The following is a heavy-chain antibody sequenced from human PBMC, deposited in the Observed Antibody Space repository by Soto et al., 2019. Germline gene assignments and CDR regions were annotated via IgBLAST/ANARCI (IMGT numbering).Heavy chain of an antibody. J-gene: IGHJ4*02. Sequence: EVQVLESGGGLVQPGGSLRLSCAASGFTFSTYAMSWVRQAPGKGLEWVSAISGSGGGTYYADSMKGRFTISRDNSKNALYLQMNSLRAEDMAVYYCAKGGVGHTYGYFDYWGQGTLVTVSS. D-gene: IGHD5-18*01. CDR1: GFTFSTYA. V-gene: IGHV3-23*01. CDR2: ISGSGGGT. CDR3: AKGGVGHTYGYFDY.